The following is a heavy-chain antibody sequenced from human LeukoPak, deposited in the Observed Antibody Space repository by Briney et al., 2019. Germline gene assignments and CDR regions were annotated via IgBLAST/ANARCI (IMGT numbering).Heavy chain of an antibody. D-gene: IGHD1-26*01. Sequence: GASVKVSCKASGYTFTGYYMHWVRQAPGQGLEWMGWINPNSGGTNYAQKFQGWVTMTRDTSISTAYMELSRLRSDDTAVYYCARDRGGSYQALYYFDYWGQGTLVTVSS. J-gene: IGHJ4*02. V-gene: IGHV1-2*04. CDR2: INPNSGGT. CDR3: ARDRGGSYQALYYFDY. CDR1: GYTFTGYY.